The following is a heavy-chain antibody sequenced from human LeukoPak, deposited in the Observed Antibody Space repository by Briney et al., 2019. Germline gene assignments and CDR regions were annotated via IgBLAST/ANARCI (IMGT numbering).Heavy chain of an antibody. CDR1: GFSFSNYA. Sequence: GGSLRLSCLASGFSFSNYAMSWVRQAPGKGLEWVSNAGSSSRLYGDSVKGRFSVSRDNSKNTLYLQMNSLRADDTAVYYCAKQRGALRENYYMDVWGKGTTVTASS. V-gene: IGHV3-23*01. CDR2: AGSSSR. CDR3: AKQRGALRENYYMDV. J-gene: IGHJ6*03.